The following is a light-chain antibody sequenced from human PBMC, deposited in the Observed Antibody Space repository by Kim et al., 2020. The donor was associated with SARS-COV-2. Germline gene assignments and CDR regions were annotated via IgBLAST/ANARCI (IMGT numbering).Light chain of an antibody. J-gene: IGKJ2*01. V-gene: IGKV3-15*01. Sequence: VSPGESATPSCRASQTVSSNLAWYQQKPGQAPRLLIYGAFTRATGIPVRFTGSGSGTEFTLTISSLQSEDSAIYYCQQYANWHPYTFGQGTKLEI. CDR1: QTVSSN. CDR2: GAF. CDR3: QQYANWHPYT.